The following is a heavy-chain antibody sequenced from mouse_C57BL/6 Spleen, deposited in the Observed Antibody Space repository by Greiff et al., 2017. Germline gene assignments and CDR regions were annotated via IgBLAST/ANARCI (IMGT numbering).Heavy chain of an antibody. D-gene: IGHD1-1*01. V-gene: IGHV2-5*01. CDR1: GFSLTSYG. Sequence: VKLVESGPGLVQPSQCLSITCTVSGFSLTSYGVHWVRQSPGKGLEWLGVIWRGGSTDYNAAFMSRLSITKDNSKSQVFFKMNSLQADDTAIYYCARKEDYGSAMDYWGQGTSVTVSS. CDR3: ARKEDYGSAMDY. CDR2: IWRGGST. J-gene: IGHJ4*01.